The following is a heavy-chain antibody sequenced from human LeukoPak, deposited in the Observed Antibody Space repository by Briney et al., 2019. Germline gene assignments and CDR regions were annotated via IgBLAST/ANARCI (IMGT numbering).Heavy chain of an antibody. D-gene: IGHD5-18*01. J-gene: IGHJ3*02. Sequence: PAETVSLTCSVSGGSISSSYWSWIRQAPGKGPEWIGYIFYTGSNDYSPSLKSRVTISVDTSKNQLSLRVNSVTAADTAVYYCARAIYSRARYASDIWGEGTVVTVSA. CDR1: GGSISSSY. V-gene: IGHV4-59*01. CDR2: IFYTGSN. CDR3: ARAIYSRARYASDI.